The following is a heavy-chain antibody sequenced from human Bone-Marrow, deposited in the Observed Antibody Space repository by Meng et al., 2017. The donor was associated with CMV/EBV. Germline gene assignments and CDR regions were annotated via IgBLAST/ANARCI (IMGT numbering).Heavy chain of an antibody. CDR1: GFTFSSYA. D-gene: IGHD2-2*01. J-gene: IGHJ6*02. CDR3: ARDLDVVVPAAAQYYYYYYGMDV. CDR2: ISYDGSNK. V-gene: IGHV3-30-3*01. Sequence: GESLKISCAASGFTFSSYAMHWVRQAPGKGLEWVAVISYDGSNKYYADSVKGRFTISRDNSKNTLYLQMNSLRAEDTAVYYCARDLDVVVPAAAQYYYYYYGMDVWGQGTTVTFSS.